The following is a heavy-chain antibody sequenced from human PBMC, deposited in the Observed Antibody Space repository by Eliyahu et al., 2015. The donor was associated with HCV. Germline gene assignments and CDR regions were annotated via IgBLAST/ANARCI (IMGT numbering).Heavy chain of an antibody. J-gene: IGHJ6*02. V-gene: IGHV3-74*01. D-gene: IGHD2-2*01. CDR2: INSDGSST. Sequence: EVQLVESGGGLVQPGGSLRLSCAASGFTFSSYWXHWVRQAPGKGLVWVSRINSDGSSTSYADSVKGRFTISRDNAKNTLYLQMNSLRAEDTAVYYCASLHCSSTSCRTYYYGMDVWGQGTTVTVSS. CDR1: GFTFSSYW. CDR3: ASLHCSSTSCRTYYYGMDV.